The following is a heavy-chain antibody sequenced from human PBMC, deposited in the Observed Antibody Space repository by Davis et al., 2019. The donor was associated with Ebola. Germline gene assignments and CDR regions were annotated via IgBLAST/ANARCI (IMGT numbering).Heavy chain of an antibody. CDR1: GYTFTGFY. Sequence: ASVKVSCKASGYTFTGFYLHWVRQAPGQGLEWMGRINPSTGDTNYAQIFQGRVTMTKDTSISTAYMELNTLRSDDTALYYCASLPLYGDYGLDYWGQGTLVTVSS. J-gene: IGHJ4*02. CDR2: INPSTGDT. V-gene: IGHV1-2*06. D-gene: IGHD4-17*01. CDR3: ASLPLYGDYGLDY.